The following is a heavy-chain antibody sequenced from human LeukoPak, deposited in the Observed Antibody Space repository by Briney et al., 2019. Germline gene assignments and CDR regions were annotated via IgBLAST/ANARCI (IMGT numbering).Heavy chain of an antibody. CDR1: GFTFSGSA. D-gene: IGHD7-27*01. CDR2: IRSKANSYAT. CDR3: AKDHLGRRGCFDY. Sequence: PGGSLKLSCAASGFTFSGSAMHWVRQASGKGLEWVGRIRSKANSYATAYAASVKGRFTISRDNAQNTLYLQMDSLRAEDTAVYYCAKDHLGRRGCFDYWGQGTLVTVSS. J-gene: IGHJ4*02. V-gene: IGHV3-73*01.